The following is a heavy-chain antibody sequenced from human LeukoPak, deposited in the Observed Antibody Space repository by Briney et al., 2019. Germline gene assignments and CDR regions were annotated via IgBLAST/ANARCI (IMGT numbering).Heavy chain of an antibody. J-gene: IGHJ3*02. Sequence: PSETLSLTCTVSGGSISSYYWSWLRQPPGKGLEWLGYIYYSGSTNYNPSLKSRVTISVDTSKNQFSLKLSSVTAADTAVYYCARHHSGYSSGWTDAFDIWGQGTMVTVSS. CDR1: GGSISSYY. D-gene: IGHD6-19*01. V-gene: IGHV4-59*08. CDR2: IYYSGST. CDR3: ARHHSGYSSGWTDAFDI.